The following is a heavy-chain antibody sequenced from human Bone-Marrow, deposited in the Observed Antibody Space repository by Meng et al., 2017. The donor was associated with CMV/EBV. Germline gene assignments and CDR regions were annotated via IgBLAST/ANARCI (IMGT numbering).Heavy chain of an antibody. D-gene: IGHD4-17*01. Sequence: ESLKISCAASGFTFSSYSMNWVRQAPGKGLECVSVIYGSGTTYYADSVKGRFTISGDNSKDTFYLQMNSLRTEDTALYYCAREYGSLRSYYFYGMDVWGQGTTVTVSS. V-gene: IGHV3-66*03. CDR1: GFTFSSYS. CDR3: AREYGSLRSYYFYGMDV. J-gene: IGHJ6*02. CDR2: IYGSGTT.